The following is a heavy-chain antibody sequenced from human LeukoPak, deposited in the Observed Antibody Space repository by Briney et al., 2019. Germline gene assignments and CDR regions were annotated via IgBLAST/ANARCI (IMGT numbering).Heavy chain of an antibody. Sequence: GASVKVSCKASGYTFTGYYMHWVRQAPGQGLEWMGWINPNSGGTNYAQKFQGRVTMTRDTSISTAYMELSRLRSDDTAVYYCARGRIGYCSGGSCYSAGYWGQGTLVTVSS. CDR1: GYTFTGYY. CDR3: ARGRIGYCSGGSCYSAGY. D-gene: IGHD2-15*01. J-gene: IGHJ4*02. CDR2: INPNSGGT. V-gene: IGHV1-2*02.